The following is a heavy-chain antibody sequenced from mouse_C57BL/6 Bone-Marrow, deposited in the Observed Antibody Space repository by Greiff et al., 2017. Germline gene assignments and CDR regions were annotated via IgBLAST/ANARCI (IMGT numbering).Heavy chain of an antibody. J-gene: IGHJ4*01. CDR3: AANEQFSTWYF. Sequence: VQLQQSGPELVKPGASVKMSCKASGYTFTSYWITWVKQRHGKGLEWIGDIYPGSGGTNYNEKFKGKATMTVDTSSSTAYMQLRSLTSEDSAVYYCAANEQFSTWYFCGQGTSTTVTS. CDR1: GYTFTSYW. D-gene: IGHD5-1*01. CDR2: IYPGSGGT. V-gene: IGHV1-55*01.